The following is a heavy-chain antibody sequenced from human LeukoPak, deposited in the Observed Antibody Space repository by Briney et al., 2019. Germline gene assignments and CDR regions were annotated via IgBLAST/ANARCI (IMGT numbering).Heavy chain of an antibody. D-gene: IGHD5-12*01. Sequence: ASVKVSCKASGYTFTGYYIHWVRQAPGQGLEWMGWINPNSGGTNYAQKFQGRVTMTRDTSISTAYMDVSRLRSDDTAVYYRARGRSDSGYVEDWFDPWGQGTLVTVSS. CDR3: ARGRSDSGYVEDWFDP. CDR2: INPNSGGT. V-gene: IGHV1-2*02. CDR1: GYTFTGYY. J-gene: IGHJ5*02.